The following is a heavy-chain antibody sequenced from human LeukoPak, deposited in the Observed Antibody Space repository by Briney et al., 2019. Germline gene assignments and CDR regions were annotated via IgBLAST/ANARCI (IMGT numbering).Heavy chain of an antibody. V-gene: IGHV3-30*18. CDR1: GFTFSSYG. Sequence: GGSLRLSCAASGFTFSSYGMHWVRQAPGKGLEWVAVISYDGSNKYYADSVKGRFTISRDNSKNTLYLQMNSLRAEDTAVYYCAKPQPEEKWYQLDAFDIWGQGTMVTVSS. J-gene: IGHJ3*02. D-gene: IGHD2-2*01. CDR2: ISYDGSNK. CDR3: AKPQPEEKWYQLDAFDI.